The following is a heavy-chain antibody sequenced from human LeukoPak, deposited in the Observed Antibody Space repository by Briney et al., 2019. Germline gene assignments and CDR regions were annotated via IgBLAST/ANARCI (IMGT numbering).Heavy chain of an antibody. CDR2: ISISSSYK. CDR3: ARAPPPLGGYGGDFDY. J-gene: IGHJ4*02. Sequence: GGSLRLSCSASGFTFSSYSMHWVRQAPGKGLEWVSSISISSSYKYYADSVKGRFNLSRDNAKNSLYLQMNSLRAEDTAVYYCARAPPPLGGYGGDFDYWGQGTLVTVSS. D-gene: IGHD5-12*01. V-gene: IGHV3-21*01. CDR1: GFTFSSYS.